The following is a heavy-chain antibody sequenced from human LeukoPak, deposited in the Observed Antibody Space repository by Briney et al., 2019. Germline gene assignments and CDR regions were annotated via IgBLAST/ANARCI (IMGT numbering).Heavy chain of an antibody. CDR2: TYYRSKWYN. D-gene: IGHD6-13*01. CDR1: GDSVSSNKAA. V-gene: IGHV6-1*01. J-gene: IGHJ5*02. CDR3: ARGAPASAGRWFDP. Sequence: SQTLSLTCAISGDSVSSNKAAWNWIRHSPSRGLEWLGRTYYRSKWYNEYGVSVQSRITINPDTSKKQFSLQLNSVTPEDTAVYYCARGAPASAGRWFDPWGHGTLVTVSS.